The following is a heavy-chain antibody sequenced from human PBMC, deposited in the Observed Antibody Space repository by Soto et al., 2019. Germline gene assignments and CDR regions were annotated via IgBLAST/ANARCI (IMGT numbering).Heavy chain of an antibody. CDR3: ARGGGVGVAGSAAFDM. J-gene: IGHJ3*02. CDR2: INPATGAA. CDR1: GYPVTAYY. V-gene: IGHV1-2*02. D-gene: IGHD3-3*01. Sequence: QLHLVQSGAVVKKPGASVTVSCSASGYPVTAYYMHWVRQAPGRGLEWMGGINPATGAAKYTQTFQGKVTTTRDTSTNTVFMELSGLTSEDPAVFYRARGGGVGVAGSAAFDMWGQGTLVTVSS.